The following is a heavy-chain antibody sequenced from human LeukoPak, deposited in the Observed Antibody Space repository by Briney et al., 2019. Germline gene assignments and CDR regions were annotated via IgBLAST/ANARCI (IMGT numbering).Heavy chain of an antibody. CDR2: INPNRGDT. V-gene: IGHV1-2*06. Sequence: VASVKVSCKASGYTFTGYYMHWVRQAPGQGLEWMGRINPNRGDTDYAQKFQGRVTMTRDTSISTAYMELSRLRSDDTAMYYCAREVSTTGPRYIDLWGRGALVTVSS. J-gene: IGHJ2*01. CDR3: AREVSTTGPRYIDL. D-gene: IGHD1-1*01. CDR1: GYTFTGYY.